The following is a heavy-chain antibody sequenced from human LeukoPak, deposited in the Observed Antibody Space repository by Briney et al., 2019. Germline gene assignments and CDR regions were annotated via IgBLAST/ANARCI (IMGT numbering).Heavy chain of an antibody. CDR1: GYTFTSSD. D-gene: IGHD6-19*01. CDR3: PRGGAGTLEAVD. Sequence: GASVKVSCKASGYTFTSSDINWVRQAPGQGLEWMGWMNPNSGDTGYAQKFQGRVTMTRNTSISTAYMELSSLRSEDTGVYYCPRGGAGTLEAVDWGQGTLVTVS. J-gene: IGHJ4*02. CDR2: MNPNSGDT. V-gene: IGHV1-8*01.